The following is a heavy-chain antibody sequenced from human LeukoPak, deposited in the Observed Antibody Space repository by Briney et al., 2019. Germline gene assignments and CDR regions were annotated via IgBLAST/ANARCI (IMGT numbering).Heavy chain of an antibody. CDR3: ARVNLWELYRYYFDY. V-gene: IGHV4-59*01. CDR2: IYYSGST. CDR1: GGSISSYY. D-gene: IGHD1-26*01. Sequence: SETLSLTCTISGGSISSYYWSWIRQPPGKGLEWIGYIYYSGSTNYNRSLKSRVTISVDTSKNQFSLKLSSVTAADTAVYYCARVNLWELYRYYFDYWGQGTLVTVSS. J-gene: IGHJ4*02.